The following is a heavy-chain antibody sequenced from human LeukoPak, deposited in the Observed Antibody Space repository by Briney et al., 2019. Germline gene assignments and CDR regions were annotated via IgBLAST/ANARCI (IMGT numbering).Heavy chain of an antibody. CDR1: GCTFSSYW. Sequence: GGSLRLSCAASGCTFSSYWMHWVRQAPGKGLVWVSRINSDGSSTSYADSVNGRFTISRDNAKNTLYLQMNSLRAEDTAVYYCARDHVYYYYMDVWGKGTTVTVSS. D-gene: IGHD3-16*01. CDR2: INSDGSST. V-gene: IGHV3-74*01. J-gene: IGHJ6*03. CDR3: ARDHVYYYYMDV.